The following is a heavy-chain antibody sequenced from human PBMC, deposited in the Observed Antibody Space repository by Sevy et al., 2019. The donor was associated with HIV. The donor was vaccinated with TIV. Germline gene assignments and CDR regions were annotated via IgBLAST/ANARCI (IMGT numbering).Heavy chain of an antibody. Sequence: GQSLKISCAASGFTFSSYWMSWVRQATGKGLQWVANIKQDGSEKYHVDSVKDRFTNSRVNAKNSLYLQMNSLRAEDTAVHYCASSGSGSSFDYWGQGTLVTVSS. J-gene: IGHJ4*02. D-gene: IGHD3-10*01. CDR2: IKQDGSEK. CDR3: ASSGSGSSFDY. CDR1: GFTFSSYW. V-gene: IGHV3-7*01.